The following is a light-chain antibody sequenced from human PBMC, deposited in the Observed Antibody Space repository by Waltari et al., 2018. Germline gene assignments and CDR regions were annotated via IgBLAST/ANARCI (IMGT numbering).Light chain of an antibody. CDR2: GAS. CDR1: QTIRTN. Sequence: ETVMTQSPASLSVSPGERATLSCRASQTIRTNLAWYQHKPGQAPRLLIHGASTRAPGIPARFSGSGSGTEFTLTISSLQSEDSAVYYCQQYNNWPPGETFGQGTRLEVK. V-gene: IGKV3-15*01. CDR3: QQYNNWPPGET. J-gene: IGKJ2*01.